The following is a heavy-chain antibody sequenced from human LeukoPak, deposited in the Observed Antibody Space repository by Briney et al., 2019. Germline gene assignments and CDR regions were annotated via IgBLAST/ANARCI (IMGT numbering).Heavy chain of an antibody. D-gene: IGHD3-3*01. V-gene: IGHV4-30-2*01. CDR3: ARGYDFWSGYYEGPFDY. Sequence: PSETLSLTCAVSGGSISSGGYSWSWIRQPPGKGLEWIGYIYHSGSVYYDPSLKSRVTISVDRSKNQFSLKLSSVTAADTAVYYCARGYDFWSGYYEGPFDYWGQGTLVTVSS. CDR1: GGSISSGGYS. CDR2: IYHSGSV. J-gene: IGHJ4*02.